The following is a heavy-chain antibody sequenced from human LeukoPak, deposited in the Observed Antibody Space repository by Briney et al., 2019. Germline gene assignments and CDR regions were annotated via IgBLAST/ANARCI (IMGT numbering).Heavy chain of an antibody. Sequence: SETLSLTCTVSSGSISSSSYYWGWIRQPPGKGLEWIGRIYYSGSTYYNPSLKSRVTISVDTSKNQFSLKLSYVTAADTAVDYCARNVEMATDSDYWGRGTLVIVSS. CDR2: IYYSGST. CDR1: SGSISSSSYY. V-gene: IGHV4-39*07. CDR3: ARNVEMATDSDY. J-gene: IGHJ4*02. D-gene: IGHD5-24*01.